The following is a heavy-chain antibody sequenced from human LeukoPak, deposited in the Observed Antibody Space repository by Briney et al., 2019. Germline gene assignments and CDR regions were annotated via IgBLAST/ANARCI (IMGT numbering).Heavy chain of an antibody. CDR3: AKDKYDSSGYYYLDPAFDI. Sequence: PGGSLRLSCTASGFTFGDYAMSWVRQAPGKGLEWVGFIRSKAYGGTTEYAASVKGRFTISRDDSKSIAYLQMNSLKAEDTAVYYCAKDKYDSSGYYYLDPAFDIWGQGTMVTVSS. CDR2: IRSKAYGGTT. D-gene: IGHD3-22*01. CDR1: GFTFGDYA. J-gene: IGHJ3*02. V-gene: IGHV3-49*04.